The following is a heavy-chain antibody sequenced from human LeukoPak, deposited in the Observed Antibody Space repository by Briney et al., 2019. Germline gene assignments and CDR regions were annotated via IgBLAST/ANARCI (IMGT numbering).Heavy chain of an antibody. CDR2: IYTSVST. D-gene: IGHD3-10*01. CDR3: ARAGPGGFDP. V-gene: IGHV4-61*02. Sequence: SETLSLTCTVSGDSISSGSYSWSWIRQPAGKGLEWIGRIYTSVSTNYHPSLKSRVTISVDTSNNQFSLKLSSVTAADTAVYYCARAGPGGFDPWGQGTLVTVSS. CDR1: GDSISSGSYS. J-gene: IGHJ5*02.